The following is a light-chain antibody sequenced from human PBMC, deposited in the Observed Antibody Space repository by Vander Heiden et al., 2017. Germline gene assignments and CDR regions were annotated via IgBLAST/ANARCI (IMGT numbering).Light chain of an antibody. CDR2: AAS. Sequence: IELTQSPSFLSASVGDRLTITCRASQGISSYLAWYQQKPGKAPKLLIYAASTLKSGVPSRFSGSGSGTEFTLTISSRQPEDFATYYCQQLNSSLITFGQGTLMEIK. J-gene: IGKJ5*01. V-gene: IGKV1-9*01. CDR3: QQLNSSLIT. CDR1: QGISSY.